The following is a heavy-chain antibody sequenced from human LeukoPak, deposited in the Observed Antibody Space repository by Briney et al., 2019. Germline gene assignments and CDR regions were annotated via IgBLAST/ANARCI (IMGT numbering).Heavy chain of an antibody. J-gene: IGHJ4*02. D-gene: IGHD3-3*01. CDR3: AKDRSWSGYFDY. V-gene: IGHV3-23*01. CDR2: ISGSGGST. Sequence: GGSLRLSCAAAGFTFSSYAMSWVRQAPGKGLEWVSAISGSGGSTYYADSVKGRFTISRDNSKNTLYLQMNSLRAEDTAVYYCAKDRSWSGYFDYWGQGTLVTVSS. CDR1: GFTFSSYA.